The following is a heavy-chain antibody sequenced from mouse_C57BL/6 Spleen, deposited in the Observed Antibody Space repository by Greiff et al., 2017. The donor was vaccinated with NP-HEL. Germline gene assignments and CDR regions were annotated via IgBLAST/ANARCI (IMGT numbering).Heavy chain of an antibody. Sequence: EVQLQQSGPELVKPGASVKIPCKASGYTFTDYNMDWVKQSHGKSLEWIGDINPNNGGTIYNQKFKGKATLTVDKSSSTAYMELRSLTSEDTAVYYCARMRRSGYDWYFDVWGTGTTVTVSS. CDR1: GYTFTDYN. CDR3: ARMRRSGYDWYFDV. V-gene: IGHV1-18*01. D-gene: IGHD3-1*01. CDR2: INPNNGGT. J-gene: IGHJ1*03.